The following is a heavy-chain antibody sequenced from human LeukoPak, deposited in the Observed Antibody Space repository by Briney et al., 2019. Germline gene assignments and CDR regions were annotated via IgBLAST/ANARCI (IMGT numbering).Heavy chain of an antibody. CDR3: ARGAILGVTPRGYGMDV. CDR1: GYTFTIYD. V-gene: IGHV1-8*01. D-gene: IGHD3-3*01. Sequence: ASVKVSCKASGYTFTIYDINWVRQAPGQGLEWVGWMNPNNGGTVYAQKLQGRVTMTKDTSTGTLYMELNSLKSEDTAVYYCARGAILGVTPRGYGMDVWGQGTTVTVSS. J-gene: IGHJ6*02. CDR2: MNPNNGGT.